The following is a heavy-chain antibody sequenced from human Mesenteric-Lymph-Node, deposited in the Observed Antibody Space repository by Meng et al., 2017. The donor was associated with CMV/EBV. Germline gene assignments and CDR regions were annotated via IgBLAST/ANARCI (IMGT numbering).Heavy chain of an antibody. CDR3: ARATGLELPYFDY. CDR1: GDSVSSGSYY. D-gene: IGHD1-7*01. Sequence: SETLSLTCTVSGDSVSSGSYYWSWMRQPPGKGLEWIGFIHNSGSTYDNPSLKSRVSMSVDTSKNLFSVKLTSVTAADTAVYYCARATGLELPYFDYWGQGTLVTVSS. V-gene: IGHV4-61*03. J-gene: IGHJ4*02. CDR2: IHNSGST.